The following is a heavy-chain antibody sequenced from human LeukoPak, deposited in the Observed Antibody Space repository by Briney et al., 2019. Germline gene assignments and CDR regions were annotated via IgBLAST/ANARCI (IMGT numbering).Heavy chain of an antibody. D-gene: IGHD1-26*01. J-gene: IGHJ6*02. Sequence: GASVKVSCKASGYTFTGYYMHWVRQAPGQGLEWMGWINPNSGGTNYAQKFQGRVTMTRDTSISTAYMELSRLRSDDTAVHYCYSGSYYVGVRLMDVWGQGTTVTVSS. CDR1: GYTFTGYY. V-gene: IGHV1-2*02. CDR2: INPNSGGT. CDR3: YSGSYYVGVRLMDV.